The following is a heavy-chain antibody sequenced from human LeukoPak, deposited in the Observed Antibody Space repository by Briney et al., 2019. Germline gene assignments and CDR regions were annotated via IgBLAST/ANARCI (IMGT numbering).Heavy chain of an antibody. D-gene: IGHD3-22*01. J-gene: IGHJ4*02. CDR1: VFTFSDYG. CDR3: TRDYYDSSGYYYLPDY. Sequence: GGSLRLSCVASVFTFSDYGIHWVRQAPGKGLEWVAVISYDGRKMKYADSVKGRFTISRDNSKDTLSLHMNTLRTEDTAVYYCTRDYYDSSGYYYLPDYWGQGTLVTVSS. CDR2: ISYDGRKM. V-gene: IGHV3-30*03.